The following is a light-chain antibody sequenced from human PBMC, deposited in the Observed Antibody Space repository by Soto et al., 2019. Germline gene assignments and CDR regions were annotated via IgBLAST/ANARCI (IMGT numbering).Light chain of an antibody. CDR1: RSDVGGYNY. CDR2: DVS. Sequence: QSALTQPRSVSGSPGQSVAISCTGSRSDVGGYNYVSWYQQRPGKSPKLMIYDVSKRPSGVPGRFSGSKSDNMASLTITGLQAEDEADYYCCSYGGANTPLVFGGGTKLTVL. CDR3: CSYGGANTPLV. V-gene: IGLV2-11*01. J-gene: IGLJ2*01.